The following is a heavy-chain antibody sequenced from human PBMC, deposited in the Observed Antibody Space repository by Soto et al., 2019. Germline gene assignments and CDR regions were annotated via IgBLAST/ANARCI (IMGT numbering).Heavy chain of an antibody. Sequence: ASVKVSCKASGGTFSSYAISWVRQAPGKGLEWMGGFDPEDGETIYAQKFQGRVTMTEDTSTDTAYMELSSLRSEDTAVYYCATVSNSSGSYYYYYGMDVWGQGTTVTVSS. J-gene: IGHJ6*02. V-gene: IGHV1-24*01. CDR2: FDPEDGET. D-gene: IGHD1-26*01. CDR3: ATVSNSSGSYYYYYGMDV. CDR1: GGTFSSYA.